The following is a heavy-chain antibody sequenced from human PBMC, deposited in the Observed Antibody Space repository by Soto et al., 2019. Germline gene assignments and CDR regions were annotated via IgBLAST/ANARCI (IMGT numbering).Heavy chain of an antibody. CDR3: ARGPGGPDGPGDY. V-gene: IGHV1-3*01. CDR1: GYTFTSYA. Sequence: QVQLVQSGAEVKKPGASVKVSCKASGYTFTSYAMHWVRQAPGQRLEWMGWINAGNGNTKYSQKFQGRVTITRDTSASPAYMELSSLRSEDTALYYCARGPGGPDGPGDYWGQGTLVTVSS. D-gene: IGHD2-15*01. CDR2: INAGNGNT. J-gene: IGHJ4*02.